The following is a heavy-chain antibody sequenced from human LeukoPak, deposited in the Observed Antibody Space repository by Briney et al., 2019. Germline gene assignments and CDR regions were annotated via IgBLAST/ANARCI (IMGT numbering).Heavy chain of an antibody. CDR3: ARPERLYGHLEYFQH. CDR2: ISGSGGST. CDR1: GFTFSSYA. D-gene: IGHD3-3*01. J-gene: IGHJ1*01. Sequence: GGSLRLSCAASGFTFSSYAMSWVRQAPGKGLEWVSAISGSGGSTYYADSVKGRFTISRDNSKNTLYLQMNSLRAEDTAVYYCARPERLYGHLEYFQHWGQGTLVTVSS. V-gene: IGHV3-23*01.